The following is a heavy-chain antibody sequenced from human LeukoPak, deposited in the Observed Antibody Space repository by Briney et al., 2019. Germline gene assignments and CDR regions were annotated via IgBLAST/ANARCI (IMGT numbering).Heavy chain of an antibody. CDR2: IYYSGST. CDR3: ARHAPYYYDSSGYYQN. D-gene: IGHD3-22*01. J-gene: IGHJ3*01. Sequence: PSETLSLTCTVSGGSISSSSYYWGWIRQPPGKGLEWIGSIYYSGSTYYNPSLKSRVTISVDTSKNQFSLRLTSVTAADTAVYYCARHAPYYYDSSGYYQNWGQGTMVTVSS. CDR1: GGSISSSSYY. V-gene: IGHV4-39*01.